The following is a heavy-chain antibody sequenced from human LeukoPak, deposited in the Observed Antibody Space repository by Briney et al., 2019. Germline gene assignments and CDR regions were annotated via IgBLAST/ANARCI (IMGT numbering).Heavy chain of an antibody. V-gene: IGHV4-59*01. CDR3: ARSIAVAGPKHFDY. J-gene: IGHJ4*02. Sequence: SETLSLTCTVSGGSISSYYWSWIRQPPGKGLEWIGYIYYSGSTNYNPSLKSRVTISEDTSKNQFSLKLSSVTAADTAMYYCARSIAVAGPKHFDYWGQGTLVTVSS. D-gene: IGHD6-19*01. CDR2: IYYSGST. CDR1: GGSISSYY.